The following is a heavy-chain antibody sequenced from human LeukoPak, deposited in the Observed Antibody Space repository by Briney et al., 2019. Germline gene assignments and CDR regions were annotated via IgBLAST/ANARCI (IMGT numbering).Heavy chain of an antibody. CDR3: ARVLPVASRDY. D-gene: IGHD2-2*01. Sequence: HPGGSLRLSCAASGFTFSTYWMSWVRQAPGKGLEWVANIKQGGSDKFYVDSVKGRFTISRDNAKNSMYLQMNSLRAEDTAVYYCARVLPVASRDYWGQGTLVTVSS. CDR2: IKQGGSDK. CDR1: GFTFSTYW. J-gene: IGHJ4*02. V-gene: IGHV3-7*01.